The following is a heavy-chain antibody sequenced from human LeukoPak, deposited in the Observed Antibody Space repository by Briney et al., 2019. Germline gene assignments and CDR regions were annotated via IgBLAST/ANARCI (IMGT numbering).Heavy chain of an antibody. Sequence: PGESLKISCKGSGYSFNSYWIGWVRQMPGKGLEWMGVIYPGDSDTRYSPSFQGQVTISADKSISTAYLQWSNLKASDTAMYYCAREPDSSGYSFDYWGQGTLVTVSS. J-gene: IGHJ4*02. V-gene: IGHV5-51*01. CDR1: GYSFNSYW. CDR2: IYPGDSDT. CDR3: AREPDSSGYSFDY. D-gene: IGHD3-22*01.